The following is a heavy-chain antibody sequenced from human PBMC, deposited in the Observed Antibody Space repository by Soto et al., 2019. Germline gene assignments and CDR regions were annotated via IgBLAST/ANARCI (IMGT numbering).Heavy chain of an antibody. D-gene: IGHD2-2*01. CDR2: IYYSGSA. CDR1: GGSISSVSYY. V-gene: IGHV4-39*01. J-gene: IGHJ5*02. CDR3: ARLHCNSPNCVPLDP. Sequence: QLQLQESGPGLVKPSETLSLTCSVSGGSISSVSYYWGWIRQPPGKGREWIGSIYYSGSAYYSPSLKSRVTMSVDTSKNQLSLELRSVTAADTAVYYCARLHCNSPNCVPLDPWGQGTLVTVSS.